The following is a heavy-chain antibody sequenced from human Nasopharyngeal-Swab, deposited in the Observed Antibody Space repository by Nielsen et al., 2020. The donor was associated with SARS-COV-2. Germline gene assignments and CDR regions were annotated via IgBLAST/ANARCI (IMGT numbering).Heavy chain of an antibody. CDR1: GFTFSSYW. CDR2: INSDGSST. J-gene: IGHJ6*02. D-gene: IGHD6-6*01. Sequence: GGSLRLSCAASGFTFSSYWMHWVRQAPGKGLVWVSRINSDGSSTSYADSVKGRFTISRDNAKNTLYLQMNSLKSDDTAVYYCARGASSSQPYYYYGLDVWGQGTTVTVSS. CDR3: ARGASSSQPYYYYGLDV. V-gene: IGHV3-74*01.